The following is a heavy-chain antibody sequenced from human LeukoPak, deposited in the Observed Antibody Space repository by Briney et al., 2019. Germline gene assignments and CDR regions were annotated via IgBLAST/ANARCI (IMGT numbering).Heavy chain of an antibody. CDR1: GFTFSSYW. J-gene: IGHJ6*03. CDR3: ARDLRQQLVLYYYYYYMDV. Sequence: GGSLRLSCTASGFTFSSYWMSWVRQAPGKGLEWVANIKQDGSEKYYVDSVKGRFTISRDNAKNSLYLQMNSLRAEDTAVYYCARDLRQQLVLYYYYYYMDVWGKGTTVTVSS. D-gene: IGHD6-13*01. CDR2: IKQDGSEK. V-gene: IGHV3-7*01.